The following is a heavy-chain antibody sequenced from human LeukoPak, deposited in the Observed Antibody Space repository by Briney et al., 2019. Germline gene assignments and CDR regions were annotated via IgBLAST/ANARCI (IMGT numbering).Heavy chain of an antibody. Sequence: ASVKVSCKASGYTFTSYGISGVRQAPGQGLEWMGWISAYNGNTNYAQKLHGRITMTTDPSTRTAYMELRSLRSDDAAVYYCARTPGIVGIGFDYWGQGTLVTVSS. CDR2: ISAYNGNT. CDR3: ARTPGIVGIGFDY. CDR1: GYTFTSYG. J-gene: IGHJ4*02. V-gene: IGHV1-18*01. D-gene: IGHD1-26*01.